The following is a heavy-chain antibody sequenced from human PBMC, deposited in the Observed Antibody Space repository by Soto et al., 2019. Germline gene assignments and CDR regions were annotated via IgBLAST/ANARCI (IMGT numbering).Heavy chain of an antibody. CDR2: ISYDGSNK. V-gene: IGHV3-30*18. Sequence: SAACGCTFSSSGMHCVSKAPGKGLEWVAVISYDGSNKYYADSVKGRFTISRDNSKNTLYLQMNSLRAEDTAVYYCAKSYDSSGYYGFDYWGQGTLVTVSS. CDR1: GCTFSSSG. D-gene: IGHD3-22*01. J-gene: IGHJ4*02. CDR3: AKSYDSSGYYGFDY.